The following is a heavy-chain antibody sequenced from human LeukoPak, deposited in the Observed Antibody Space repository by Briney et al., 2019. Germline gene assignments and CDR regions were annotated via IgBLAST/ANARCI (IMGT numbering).Heavy chain of an antibody. V-gene: IGHV1-18*01. Sequence: GASVRVSCKASGYAFSDFGLSWVRQAPGQGLEWMGWISTYNGNTNYAQKLQGRVTMTTDTSTSTAYMELRSLRSDDTAVYYCARNEDPGFTNYYSHGMDVWGQGTTVTGSS. CDR3: ARNEDPGFTNYYSHGMDV. J-gene: IGHJ6*02. D-gene: IGHD1-1*01. CDR2: ISTYNGNT. CDR1: GYAFSDFG.